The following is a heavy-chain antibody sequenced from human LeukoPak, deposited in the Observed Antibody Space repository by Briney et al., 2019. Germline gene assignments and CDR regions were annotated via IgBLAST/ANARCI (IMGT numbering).Heavy chain of an antibody. CDR2: TYYSGST. Sequence: SETLSLTCTVSGGSISSYYWSWIRQPPGKGLEWIGYTYYSGSTNYNPSLKSRVTISVDTSKNQSSLKLSSVTAADTAVYYCARDGVYSGYDYYFDYWGQGTLVTVPS. J-gene: IGHJ4*02. D-gene: IGHD5-12*01. CDR1: GGSISSYY. V-gene: IGHV4-59*01. CDR3: ARDGVYSGYDYYFDY.